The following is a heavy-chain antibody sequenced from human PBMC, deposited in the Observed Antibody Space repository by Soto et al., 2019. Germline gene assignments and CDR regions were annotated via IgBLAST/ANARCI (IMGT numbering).Heavy chain of an antibody. CDR3: ARGDQNIVLMVYASNWFDP. J-gene: IGHJ5*02. D-gene: IGHD2-8*01. CDR1: GYTFTSYD. V-gene: IGHV1-8*01. Sequence: WASVKVSCKASGYTFTSYDINWVRQATGQGLEWMGWMNPNSGNTGYAQKFQGRVTMTRNTSISTAYMELSSLRSEDTAVYYCARGDQNIVLMVYASNWFDPWGQGTLVTVSS. CDR2: MNPNSGNT.